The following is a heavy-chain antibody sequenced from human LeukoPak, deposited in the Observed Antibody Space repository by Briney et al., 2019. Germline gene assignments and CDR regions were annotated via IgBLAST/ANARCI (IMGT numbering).Heavy chain of an antibody. V-gene: IGHV3-9*01. Sequence: GRSLRLSCAASGFTFYDYAMHWVRQAPGKGLEWVSGISWNSGNIVYADSVKGRFTISRDNAKNSLYLQMNSLRAEDTALYYCAKGGDTVKGYSYGRPFDYWGQGTLVTVSS. CDR3: AKGGDTVKGYSYGRPFDY. CDR2: ISWNSGNI. J-gene: IGHJ4*02. D-gene: IGHD5-18*01. CDR1: GFTFYDYA.